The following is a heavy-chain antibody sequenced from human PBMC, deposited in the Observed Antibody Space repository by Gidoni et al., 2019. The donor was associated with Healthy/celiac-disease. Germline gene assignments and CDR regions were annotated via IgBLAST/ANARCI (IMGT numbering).Heavy chain of an antibody. CDR2: IIPIFGTA. CDR1: GGPFSSYA. D-gene: IGHD4-17*01. CDR3: AGGTVNLDY. J-gene: IGHJ4*02. V-gene: IGHV1-69*06. Sequence: QVQLVQSGADVKQPGSLVTVSSKASGGPFSSYAISWVRQAPGQGLGWMGGIIPIFGTANYAQKFQGRVTITADKSTSTAYMELSSLRSEDTAVYYCAGGTVNLDYWGQGTLVTVSS.